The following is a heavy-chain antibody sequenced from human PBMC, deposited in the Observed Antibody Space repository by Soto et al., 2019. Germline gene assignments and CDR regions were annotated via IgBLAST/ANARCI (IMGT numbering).Heavy chain of an antibody. CDR1: GGSISSYY. J-gene: IGHJ5*02. CDR3: ARFSPPRKSYDSNPGWFDP. V-gene: IGHV4-59*01. Sequence: SETLSLTCTVSGGSISSYYWSWIRQSPGKGLEWVAYISHTGTTDYNPSLKSRLTISLDTSKNEVSLSLTSVTAADAAVYFCARFSPPRKSYDSNPGWFDPWGQGIMVTVSS. D-gene: IGHD3-22*01. CDR2: ISHTGTT.